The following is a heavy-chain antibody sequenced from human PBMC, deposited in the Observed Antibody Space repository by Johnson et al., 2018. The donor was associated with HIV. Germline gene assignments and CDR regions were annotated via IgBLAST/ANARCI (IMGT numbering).Heavy chain of an antibody. CDR3: ARDGYCSGGSCYSGDRLDAFDI. V-gene: IGHV3-74*01. CDR2: INSDGSST. J-gene: IGHJ3*02. Sequence: VQLVESGGGLVQPGGSLRLSCAASGFTFSNYWMSWVRQVPGKGLVWVSRINSDGSSTSYADSVKGRFTISRDNAKNTLYLQMNSLRAEDTAVYYCARDGYCSGGSCYSGDRLDAFDIWGQGTMVTVSS. D-gene: IGHD2-15*01. CDR1: GFTFSNYW.